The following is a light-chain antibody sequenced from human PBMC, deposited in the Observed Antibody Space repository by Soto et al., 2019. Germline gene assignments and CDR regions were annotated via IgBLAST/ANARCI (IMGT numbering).Light chain of an antibody. CDR3: SSYTSRSTRYV. CDR1: SSDVGGYKF. V-gene: IGLV2-14*01. CDR2: EVS. J-gene: IGLJ1*01. Sequence: QSALTQPASVSGSPGQSITISCTGTSSDVGGYKFVSWYQQYPGKAPKLILYEVSNRPSGVSNRFSGSKSDNTASLTISGLQAEDEADYYCSSYTSRSTRYVFGTGTKLTVL.